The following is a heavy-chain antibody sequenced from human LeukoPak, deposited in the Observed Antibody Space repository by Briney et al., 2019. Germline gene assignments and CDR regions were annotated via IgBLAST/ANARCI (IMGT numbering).Heavy chain of an antibody. V-gene: IGHV4-59*12. CDR2: IYYTGST. J-gene: IGHJ4*02. CDR1: GGSISTYY. Sequence: SETLSLTCTVSGGSISTYYWSWIRQPPGKGLEWIGYIYYTGSTSYNPSLKSRVTISVDKSKNQFSLKLSSVTAADTAVYYCARALMATSCYDYWGQGTLVTVSS. D-gene: IGHD2-2*01. CDR3: ARALMATSCYDY.